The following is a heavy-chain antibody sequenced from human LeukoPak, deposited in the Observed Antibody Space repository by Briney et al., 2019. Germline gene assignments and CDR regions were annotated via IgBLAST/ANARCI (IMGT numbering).Heavy chain of an antibody. CDR2: INPNSGGT. J-gene: IGHJ3*02. Sequence: GASVKVSCKASGYTFTGYYMHWVRQAPGQGLEWMGWINPNSGGTNYAQKFQGRVTMTRDTSISTAYMELSRLRSDDTAVYYCARVYSSGWYGYAFDIWGQGTMVTVSS. V-gene: IGHV1-2*02. D-gene: IGHD6-19*01. CDR1: GYTFTGYY. CDR3: ARVYSSGWYGYAFDI.